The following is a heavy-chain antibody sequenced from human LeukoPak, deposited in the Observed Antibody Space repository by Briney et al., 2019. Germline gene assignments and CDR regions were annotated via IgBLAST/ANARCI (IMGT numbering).Heavy chain of an antibody. J-gene: IGHJ3*02. CDR2: IYYSGST. Sequence: SETLSLTCTASGGSISSYYWSWIRQPPGKGLEWIGYIYYSGSTNYNPSLKSRVTISVDTSKNQFSLKLSSVTAADTAVYYCARQGLGEFRDAFDIWGQGTMVTVSS. V-gene: IGHV4-59*01. CDR3: ARQGLGEFRDAFDI. D-gene: IGHD3-16*01. CDR1: GGSISSYY.